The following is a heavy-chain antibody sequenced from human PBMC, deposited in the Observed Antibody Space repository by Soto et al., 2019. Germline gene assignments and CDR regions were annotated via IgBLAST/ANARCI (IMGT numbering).Heavy chain of an antibody. CDR3: AKDKGVFNWATSYFDY. CDR2: ISDSGHYI. CDR1: GFSFCSYA. J-gene: IGHJ4*02. V-gene: IGHV3-21*01. Sequence: GGAPRLSRAAPGFSFCSYALSWGPPAPGEGLEWLSSISDSGHYIYYADSVKGPFTLSRDNAKNSLFLQMNSLRGEDTAVYYCAKDKGVFNWATSYFDYWGQGVLVTAPQ. D-gene: IGHD1-1*01.